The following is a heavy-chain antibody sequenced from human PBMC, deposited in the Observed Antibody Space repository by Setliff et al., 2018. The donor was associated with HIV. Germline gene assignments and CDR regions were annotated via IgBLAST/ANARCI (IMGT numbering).Heavy chain of an antibody. Sequence: GGSLRLSCAASGLTFSSYAMSWVRQAPGKGLEWVSAISGSGGSTYYADSVKGRFTISRDNSKNTLYLQMNSLRAVDTAVYYCAKSGITIFGVVSYYYYMDVWGKGTTVTVSS. CDR2: ISGSGGST. V-gene: IGHV3-23*01. D-gene: IGHD3-3*01. J-gene: IGHJ6*03. CDR1: GLTFSSYA. CDR3: AKSGITIFGVVSYYYYMDV.